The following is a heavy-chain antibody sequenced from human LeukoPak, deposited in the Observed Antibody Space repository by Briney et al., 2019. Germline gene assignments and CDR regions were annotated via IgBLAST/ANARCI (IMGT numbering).Heavy chain of an antibody. D-gene: IGHD1-26*01. V-gene: IGHV1-69*13. CDR2: IIPIFGTA. CDR1: GGTFSSYA. Sequence: SVKVSCKASGGTFSSYAISWVRQAPGQGLEWMGGIIPIFGTANYAQKFQGRVTITADESTSTAYMELSSLRSEDTAVYYCARYSGSYVPFDYWGQGTLVTVSS. CDR3: ARYSGSYVPFDY. J-gene: IGHJ4*02.